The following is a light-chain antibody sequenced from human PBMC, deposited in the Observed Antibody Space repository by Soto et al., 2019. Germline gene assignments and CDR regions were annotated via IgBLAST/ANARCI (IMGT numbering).Light chain of an antibody. CDR1: RSVTSSY. V-gene: IGKV3-20*01. CDR2: RAS. J-gene: IGKJ2*01. Sequence: EVVLTQSPGTLSLSPGERATLSCRASRSVTSSYLAWYQQKPGQAPRLLIYRASIRATGIPDRFSGSGSGTDFTLTISRLEPEDFAVYYCQHYGSSPPYTFGQGTKLDI. CDR3: QHYGSSPPYT.